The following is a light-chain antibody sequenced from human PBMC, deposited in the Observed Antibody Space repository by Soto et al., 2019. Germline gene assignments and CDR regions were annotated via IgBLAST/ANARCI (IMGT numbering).Light chain of an antibody. Sequence: DSVRTQSPLFLPVTTGEPASISCRSSQSLLHSNGYNYLDCYLQKPGQSPQLLIYLGSNRASGVPDRFSGSGSGTDFTLKISRVEAEDVGVYYCMQALQTPRTFGQGTKV. V-gene: IGKV2-28*01. J-gene: IGKJ1*01. CDR3: MQALQTPRT. CDR2: LGS. CDR1: QSLLHSNGYNY.